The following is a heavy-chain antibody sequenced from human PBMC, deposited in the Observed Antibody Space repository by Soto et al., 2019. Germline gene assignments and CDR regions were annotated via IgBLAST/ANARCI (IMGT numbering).Heavy chain of an antibody. J-gene: IGHJ6*02. D-gene: IGHD2-21*02. Sequence: SETLSLTCTVSGGSISSGDYYWSWIRQPPGKGLEGIGYIYDSGSTYYNPSLKSRVTISVDTSKNQFSLKLSSVTAADTAVYYCARDGAVSYCGGDCSNQNYYGMDVWGQGTTVTVSS. CDR3: ARDGAVSYCGGDCSNQNYYGMDV. CDR1: GGSISSGDYY. CDR2: IYDSGST. V-gene: IGHV4-30-4*01.